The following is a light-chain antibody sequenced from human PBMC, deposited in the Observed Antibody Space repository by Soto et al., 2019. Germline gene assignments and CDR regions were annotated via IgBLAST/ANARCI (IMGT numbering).Light chain of an antibody. CDR2: GAS. J-gene: IGKJ1*01. Sequence: IVLTQSPGTLSLSPGERATLSCKASQSVSSSYLAWYKQKPGQAPRLLIYGASSRATGIPDRFSGSGSGTEFTLTISRLEPEDFEVYYCQQYGSSSWTFGQGTKVDIK. V-gene: IGKV3-20*01. CDR3: QQYGSSSWT. CDR1: QSVSSSY.